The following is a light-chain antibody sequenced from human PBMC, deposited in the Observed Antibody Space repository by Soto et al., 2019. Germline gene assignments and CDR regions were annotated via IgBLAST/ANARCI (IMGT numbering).Light chain of an antibody. J-gene: IGKJ5*01. V-gene: IGKV3-20*01. CDR3: QQCGSSST. CDR2: GAS. CDR1: QTFSNSF. Sequence: IVLTQSPCPLSWSPGERATLSCGASQTFSNSFLSWFQQIPGQAPRLLIYGASMRATGIPDRFSGSASGTDSTLTISRLEPEDFAVYYCQQCGSSSTFGQGTRLEIK.